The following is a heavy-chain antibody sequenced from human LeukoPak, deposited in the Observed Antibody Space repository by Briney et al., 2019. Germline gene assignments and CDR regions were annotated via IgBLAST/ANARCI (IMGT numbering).Heavy chain of an antibody. CDR2: IYYSGST. Sequence: SETLSLTCTVSGGSISSYYWSWIRQPPGKGLEWIGYIYYSGSTNYNPSLKSRVTISVDTSKNQFSLKLSSVTAADTAVYYCARDVGLGQYSRSLSDYYYYGMDVWGQGTSVTVSS. CDR1: GGSISSYY. D-gene: IGHD6-13*01. J-gene: IGHJ6*02. V-gene: IGHV4-59*01. CDR3: ARDVGLGQYSRSLSDYYYYGMDV.